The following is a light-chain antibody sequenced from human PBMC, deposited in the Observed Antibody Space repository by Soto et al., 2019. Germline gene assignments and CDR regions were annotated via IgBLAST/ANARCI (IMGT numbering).Light chain of an antibody. J-gene: IGKJ1*01. V-gene: IGKV1-27*01. CDR2: TAS. CDR3: QQFNNWPSYVT. CDR1: QSISTY. Sequence: DIHMTQSPSCLSAALGDRVTITCRASQSISTYLSWYQQKPGKVPKLLIYTASTLQSGVPSRFSGSGSGTDFTLTISSLQSEDFAVYYCQQFNNWPSYVTFGQGTKV.